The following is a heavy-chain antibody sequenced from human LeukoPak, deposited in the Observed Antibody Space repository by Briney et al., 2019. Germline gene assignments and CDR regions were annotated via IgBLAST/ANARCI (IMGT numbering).Heavy chain of an antibody. CDR3: ARDGAGKTVTHLIDY. CDR2: INPDSGGT. V-gene: IGHV1-2*02. D-gene: IGHD4-17*01. CDR1: GYSFTGYY. Sequence: ASVKVSFKASGYSFTGYYMHWVRQAPGQGLEWMGWINPDSGGTYYAQNFQGRAIMTRDTSISTGYMELRSLRLDDTAVYYCARDGAGKTVTHLIDYWGQGTLVTVSS. J-gene: IGHJ4*02.